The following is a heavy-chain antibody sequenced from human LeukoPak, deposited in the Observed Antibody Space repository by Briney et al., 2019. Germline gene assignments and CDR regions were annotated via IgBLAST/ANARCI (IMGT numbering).Heavy chain of an antibody. CDR2: IYYSGSP. Sequence: PPETLSLTCTVPGGSISSSSYYWGWIRQPPGKGLGWIGSIYYSGSPYYHPSLKSRVTISVDTSKNQFSLKLGSVTAADTAVYYCASESSGYYKAFDIWGQGTMVTVSS. V-gene: IGHV4-39*07. D-gene: IGHD3-22*01. CDR1: GGSISSSSYY. J-gene: IGHJ3*02. CDR3: ASESSGYYKAFDI.